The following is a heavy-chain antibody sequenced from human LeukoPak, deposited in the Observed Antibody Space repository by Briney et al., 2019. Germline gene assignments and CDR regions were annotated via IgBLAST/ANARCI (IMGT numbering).Heavy chain of an antibody. V-gene: IGHV3-21*01. Sequence: GGSLRLSCAASGFTFSSYSMNWVRQAPGKGLEWVSSISSSSSYIYYADSVKGRFTISRDNAKNSLYLQMNSLGAEDTAVYYCAREGDQLLDYFDYWGQGTLVTVSS. CDR3: AREGDQLLDYFDY. D-gene: IGHD2-2*01. CDR1: GFTFSSYS. J-gene: IGHJ4*02. CDR2: ISSSSSYI.